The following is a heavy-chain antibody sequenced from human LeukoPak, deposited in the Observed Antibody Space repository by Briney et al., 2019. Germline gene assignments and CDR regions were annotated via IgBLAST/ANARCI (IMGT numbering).Heavy chain of an antibody. J-gene: IGHJ4*02. D-gene: IGHD1-26*01. CDR2: ISSSSSTI. V-gene: IGHV3-48*01. CDR3: AKVVGTSPFDY. Sequence: GGSLRLSCAASGFTFSSYSMNWVRQAPGKGLEWVSYISSSSSTIYYADSVKGRFTISRDNAKNSLYLQMNSLRAEDTAVYYCAKVVGTSPFDYWGQGTLVTVSS. CDR1: GFTFSSYS.